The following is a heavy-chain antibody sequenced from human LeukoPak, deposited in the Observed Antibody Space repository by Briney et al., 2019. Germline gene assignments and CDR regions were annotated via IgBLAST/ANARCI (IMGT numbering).Heavy chain of an antibody. CDR1: GFTFDDYG. CDR2: INWNGGST. D-gene: IGHD3-22*01. J-gene: IGHJ4*02. CDR3: ARGGYYYDSSGYYYGGVRYFDY. V-gene: IGHV3-20*04. Sequence: GGSLRLSCAASGFTFDDYGMSWVRQAPGKGLEWVSGINWNGGSTGYADSVKGRFTISRDNAKNSLYLQMNNLRAEDTASYYCARGGYYYDSSGYYYGGVRYFDYWGQGTLVTVSS.